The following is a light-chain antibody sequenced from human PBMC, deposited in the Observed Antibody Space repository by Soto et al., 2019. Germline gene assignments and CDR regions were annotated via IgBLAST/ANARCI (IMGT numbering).Light chain of an antibody. CDR1: QSVSTN. J-gene: IGKJ3*01. Sequence: ETLMRQSPATLSVSPGERATLSCRASQSVSTNLAWFQQKPGQAPRLLIYGASTRATGIPARFSGSGSGTDFTLTISSLQSEDFAVYYCQQYNNWPPAITFGPGTKVDIK. CDR3: QQYNNWPPAIT. CDR2: GAS. V-gene: IGKV3-15*01.